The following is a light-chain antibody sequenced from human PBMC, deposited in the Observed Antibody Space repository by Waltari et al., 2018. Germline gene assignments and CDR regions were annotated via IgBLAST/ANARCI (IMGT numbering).Light chain of an antibody. V-gene: IGLV2-8*01. CDR1: SSDVGGYNY. CDR2: EVS. J-gene: IGLJ2*01. Sequence: QSALTQPPSASGSPGQSVTISCTGTSSDVGGYNYVSWYQQYPGKAPKLMIYEVSKRPPGGPDRVAGSKAGNTASLTGSGLQAEDEADYYCSSYAGSNNLVVFGGGTKLTVL. CDR3: SSYAGSNNLVV.